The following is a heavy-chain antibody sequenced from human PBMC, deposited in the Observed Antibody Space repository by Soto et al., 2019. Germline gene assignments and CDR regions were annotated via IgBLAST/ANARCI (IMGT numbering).Heavy chain of an antibody. CDR3: ARGQRESGEWLLFDH. Sequence: ASVKVSCKASGYTFSTYEINWVRRAAGQGLEWMGRMNPDNGNTGYAQKFQDRVTMTRNTSISTAYMELSSLRSDDTAVYYCARGQRESGEWLLFDHWGQGALVTVSS. CDR1: GYTFSTYE. V-gene: IGHV1-8*01. D-gene: IGHD3-3*01. CDR2: MNPDNGNT. J-gene: IGHJ5*02.